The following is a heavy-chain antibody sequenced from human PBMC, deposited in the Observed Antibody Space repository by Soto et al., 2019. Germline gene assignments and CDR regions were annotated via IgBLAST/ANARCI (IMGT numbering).Heavy chain of an antibody. J-gene: IGHJ6*02. Sequence: SETLSLTCAVYGVSFSAYYWSWVRQPPGKGLEWIGEIIHSESTKYNPSLKSRVTISVDTSKNQFSLKLSSVTAADTAVYYCAPLSVSLSGPYGSHFWGQGTTVTVSS. D-gene: IGHD6-19*01. V-gene: IGHV4-34*12. CDR3: APLSVSLSGPYGSHF. CDR2: IIHSEST. CDR1: GVSFSAYY.